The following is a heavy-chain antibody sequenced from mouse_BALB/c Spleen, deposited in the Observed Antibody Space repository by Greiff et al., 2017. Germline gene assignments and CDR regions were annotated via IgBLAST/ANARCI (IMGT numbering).Heavy chain of an antibody. D-gene: IGHD2-10*01. CDR2: ISDGGSYT. J-gene: IGHJ4*01. CDR3: ARAFYGNYSAMDY. V-gene: IGHV5-4*02. Sequence: EVQGVESGGGLVKPGGSLKLSCAASGFTFSDYYMYWVRQTPEKRLEWVATISDGGSYTYYPDSVKGRFTISRDNAKNNLYLQMSSLKSEDTAMYYCARAFYGNYSAMDYWGQGTSVTVSS. CDR1: GFTFSDYY.